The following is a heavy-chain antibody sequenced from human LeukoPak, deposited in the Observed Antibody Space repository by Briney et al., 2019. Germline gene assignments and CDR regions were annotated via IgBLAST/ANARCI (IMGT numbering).Heavy chain of an antibody. CDR2: IFHTGST. V-gene: IGHV4-59*12. CDR1: GGSISSNY. D-gene: IGHD6-19*01. J-gene: IGHJ6*02. Sequence: SETLSLTCTVSGGSISSNYWSWIRQPPGKGLEWIGYIFHTGSTNYNPSLKSRVTISVDTSKNQFSLNLSSVTAADTAVYYCARDRFMSLTSSGWSRDWDYYYGMDVWGQGTTVTVSS. CDR3: ARDRFMSLTSSGWSRDWDYYYGMDV.